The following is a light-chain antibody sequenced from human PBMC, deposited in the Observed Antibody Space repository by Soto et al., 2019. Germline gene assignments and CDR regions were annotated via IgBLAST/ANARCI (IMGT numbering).Light chain of an antibody. J-gene: IGKJ4*01. V-gene: IGKV3-11*01. CDR2: DVS. CDR3: QQRDSWPLT. CDR1: ESVGSD. Sequence: ENVLTQSPATLSLSPGEGATLSCRASESVGSDLAWYQQKPGQPPRLLIYDVSGRATGVPARFSGSGSGTDFTLTISSLEPEDFAVYYCQQRDSWPLTFGGETKVEIK.